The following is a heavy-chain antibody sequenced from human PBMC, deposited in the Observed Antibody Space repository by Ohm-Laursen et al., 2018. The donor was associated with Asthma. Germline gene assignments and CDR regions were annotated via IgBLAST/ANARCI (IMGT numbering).Heavy chain of an antibody. CDR3: ARDGAWFDY. CDR1: GFTFSSYG. D-gene: IGHD1-26*01. V-gene: IGHV3-30*03. Sequence: RSLRLSCAASGFTFSSYGMHWVRQAPGKGLEWVAVISYDGSNKYYADSVKGRFTISRDNSKNTLYLQMNSLRAEDTAVYYCARDGAWFDYWGQGTLVTVSS. J-gene: IGHJ4*02. CDR2: ISYDGSNK.